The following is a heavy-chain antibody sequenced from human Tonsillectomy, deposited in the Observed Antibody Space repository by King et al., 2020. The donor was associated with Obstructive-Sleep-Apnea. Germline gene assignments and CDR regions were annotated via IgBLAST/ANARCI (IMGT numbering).Heavy chain of an antibody. CDR2: IYHSGST. CDR3: ARARSTSYGMDV. V-gene: IGHV4-38-2*02. J-gene: IGHJ6*02. D-gene: IGHD2-2*01. CDR1: GYSISSGYY. Sequence: QLQESGPGLVKPSETLSLTCTVSGYSISSGYYWGWIRQPPGKGLEWIGSIYHSGSTYYNPSLKSRVTISVDTSKNQFSLKLGSVTAADTAVYYCARARSTSYGMDVWGQGTTVTVSS.